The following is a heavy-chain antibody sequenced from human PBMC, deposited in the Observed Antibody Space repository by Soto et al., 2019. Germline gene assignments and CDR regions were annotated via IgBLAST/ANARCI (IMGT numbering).Heavy chain of an antibody. CDR1: GFTFSSYA. D-gene: IGHD3-10*01. Sequence: GGSLRLSCAASGFTFSSYAMHWVRQAPGKGLEWVAVISYDGSNKYYADSVKGRFTISRDNSKNTLYLQMNSLRAEDTAVYYCARDWIGITMVRGPMGGFDYWGQGTLVTVSS. CDR2: ISYDGSNK. CDR3: ARDWIGITMVRGPMGGFDY. J-gene: IGHJ4*02. V-gene: IGHV3-30-3*01.